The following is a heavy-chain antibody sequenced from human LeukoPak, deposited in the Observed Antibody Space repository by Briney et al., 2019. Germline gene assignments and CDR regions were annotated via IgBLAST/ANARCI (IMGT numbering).Heavy chain of an antibody. CDR3: ARSITPDWFDP. CDR1: GGSISSYY. D-gene: IGHD3-10*01. V-gene: IGHV4-59*01. CDR2: IYYSGST. J-gene: IGHJ5*02. Sequence: PSETLSLTCTVSGGSISSYYWSWIRQPPGEGLEWIGYIYYSGSTNYNPSLKSRVTISVDTSKNQFSLKLSSVTAADTAVYYCARSITPDWFDPWGQGTLVTVSS.